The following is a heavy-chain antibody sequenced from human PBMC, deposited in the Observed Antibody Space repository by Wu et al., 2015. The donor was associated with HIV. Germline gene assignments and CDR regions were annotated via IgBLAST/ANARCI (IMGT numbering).Heavy chain of an antibody. V-gene: IGHV1-18*01. CDR1: GYTFTSYG. J-gene: IGHJ4*02. Sequence: QVQVVQSGAEVKKPGASVKVSCKTSGYTFTSYGISWVRQAPGQGLEWMGWISTYNGDTNYAQKVQGRVTMTTDTSTSTAYMELRSLKSDDTAVYFCARTVSGHDYFDFWGQGSLVTVSS. CDR2: ISTYNGDT. CDR3: ARTVSGHDYFDF. D-gene: IGHD3-3*01.